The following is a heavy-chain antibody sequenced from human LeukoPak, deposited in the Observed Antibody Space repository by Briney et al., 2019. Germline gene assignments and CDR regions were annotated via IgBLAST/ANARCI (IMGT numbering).Heavy chain of an antibody. D-gene: IGHD1-26*01. J-gene: IGHJ3*02. Sequence: SGGSLRLSCAASGFTFSSYAMSWVRQAPGKGLEWVSAISGSGGSTYYADSVKGRFTISRDNSKNTLYLQMSSLRAEDTVVYYCASIVGATRNAFDIWGQGTMVSVSS. CDR1: GFTFSSYA. CDR2: ISGSGGST. CDR3: ASIVGATRNAFDI. V-gene: IGHV3-23*01.